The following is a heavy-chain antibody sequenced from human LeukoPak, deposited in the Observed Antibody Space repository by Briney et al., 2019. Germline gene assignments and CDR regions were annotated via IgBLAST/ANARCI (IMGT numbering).Heavy chain of an antibody. V-gene: IGHV1-18*01. J-gene: IGHJ1*01. CDR2: ISAYNGNT. CDR1: GYTFTTYG. CDR3: ARDQMGGSYYGYFQH. D-gene: IGHD1-26*01. Sequence: ASVKVYCKASGYTFTTYGISWVRQAPGQGLEWMGWISAYNGNTKYAQKLQGRVTMTTDTSTSTAYMELKSLRSDDTAVYYCARDQMGGSYYGYFQHWGQGTLVTVSS.